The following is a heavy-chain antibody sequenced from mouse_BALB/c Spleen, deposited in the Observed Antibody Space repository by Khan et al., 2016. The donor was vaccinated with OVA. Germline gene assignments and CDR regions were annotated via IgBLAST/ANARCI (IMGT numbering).Heavy chain of an antibody. CDR2: INPSSGYT. Sequence: QVQLKQSGAELARPGASVKMSCKASGYTFTSYTIHWIKQRPGQGLEWIGYINPSSGYTNYNQQFKDKATLTADTSSTTAYMQLSSLTSDDSAVYYCARDGAYYRNDGWFAYWGQGTLVTVSA. CDR1: GYTFTSYT. D-gene: IGHD2-14*01. V-gene: IGHV1-4*01. J-gene: IGHJ3*01. CDR3: ARDGAYYRNDGWFAY.